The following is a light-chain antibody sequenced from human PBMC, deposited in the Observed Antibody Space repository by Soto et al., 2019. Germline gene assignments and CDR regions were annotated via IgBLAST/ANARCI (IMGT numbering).Light chain of an antibody. CDR3: QQRSNWPPLT. V-gene: IGKV3-11*01. CDR2: DAS. J-gene: IGKJ4*01. CDR1: QSVTDY. Sequence: IVLTQSPATLSLSPGERATLSCRASQSVTDYLAWYQQKPGQAPRLLIYDASNRATGIPARFSGSGSGTDFTLTTSSLEPEDVAVYYCQQRSNWPPLTFGGGTKVQIK.